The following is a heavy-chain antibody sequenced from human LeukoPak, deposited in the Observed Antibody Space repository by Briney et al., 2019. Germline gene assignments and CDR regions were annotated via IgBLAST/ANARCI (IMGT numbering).Heavy chain of an antibody. CDR1: GGAISSGGYY. D-gene: IGHD4-17*01. J-gene: IGHJ4*02. CDR2: IHYSGST. Sequence: SETLSLTCTVSGGAISSGGYYWSWIRQHPGKGLEWIGYIHYSGSTYYNPSLKSRVTISVDTSKNQFSLKLSSVTAADTAVYYCARAHDYGPDYWGQGTLVTVSS. CDR3: ARAHDYGPDY. V-gene: IGHV4-31*03.